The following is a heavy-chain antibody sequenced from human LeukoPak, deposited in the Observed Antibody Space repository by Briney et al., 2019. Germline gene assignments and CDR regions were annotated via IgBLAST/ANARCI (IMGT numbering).Heavy chain of an antibody. CDR2: ISGSGGST. CDR3: TKHYGGNSGYSDY. CDR1: GFTFSSYA. Sequence: PGGSLRLSCVASGFTFSSYAMSWVRQAPGKGLEWVSGISGSGGSTYYADSVKGRFTISRNHSKNTLYLQMNSLRAEDAAIYYCTKHYGGNSGYSDYWGQGTLVTVSS. J-gene: IGHJ4*02. V-gene: IGHV3-23*01. D-gene: IGHD4-23*01.